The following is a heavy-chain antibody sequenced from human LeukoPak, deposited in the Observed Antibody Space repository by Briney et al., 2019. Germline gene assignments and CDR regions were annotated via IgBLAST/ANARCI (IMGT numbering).Heavy chain of an antibody. J-gene: IGHJ6*02. CDR1: GGTFSSYA. D-gene: IGHD3-10*01. Sequence: AASVKVSCKASGGTFSSYAISWVRQAPGQGLELIGRIIPILGIANYAQKFQGRVTITADKSTSTAYMELSSLRSEDTAVYYCASNPYGSAWYYYGMDVWGQGTTVTVSS. V-gene: IGHV1-69*04. CDR2: IIPILGIA. CDR3: ASNPYGSAWYYYGMDV.